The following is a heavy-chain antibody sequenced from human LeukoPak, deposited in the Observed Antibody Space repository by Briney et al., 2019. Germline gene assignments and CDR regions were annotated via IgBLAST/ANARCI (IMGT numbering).Heavy chain of an antibody. CDR3: AKSSIEYDFWSGLDY. CDR2: INSDGSST. J-gene: IGHJ4*02. CDR1: GFTFSSYW. Sequence: GGSLRLSCAASGFTFSSYWMHWVRQAPGKGLVWVSRINSDGSSTSYADSVKGRFTISRDNAKNTLYLQMNSLRAEDTAVYYCAKSSIEYDFWSGLDYWGQGTLVTVSS. V-gene: IGHV3-74*01. D-gene: IGHD3-3*01.